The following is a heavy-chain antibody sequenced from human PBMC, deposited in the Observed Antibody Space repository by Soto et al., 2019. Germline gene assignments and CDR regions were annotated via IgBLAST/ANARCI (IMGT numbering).Heavy chain of an antibody. CDR3: ARAPLLPSPQRVFDF. CDR2: IYHSGST. Sequence: PSETLSLTCAVSGGSISSGGYSWSWIRQPPGKGLEWIGYIYHSGSTYYDPSLKSRVTLSVDRSKSQFSLKLSSVTSADTAVYYCARAPLLPSPQRVFDFWGKGTMVTVSS. CDR1: GGSISSGGYS. D-gene: IGHD3-22*01. V-gene: IGHV4-30-2*01. J-gene: IGHJ3*01.